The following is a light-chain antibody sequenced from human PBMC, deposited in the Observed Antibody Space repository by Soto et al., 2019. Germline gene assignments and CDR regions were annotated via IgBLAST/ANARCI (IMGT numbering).Light chain of an antibody. CDR2: EVS. V-gene: IGLV2-8*01. J-gene: IGLJ1*01. CDR3: SSYAGSNNFGV. CDR1: SSDVGGYNY. Sequence: QSVLAQPPSASGSPGQSVTISCTGTSSDVGGYNYVSWYQQHPGKAPKLMIYEVSKRPSGVPDRFSGSKSRNTASLTVSGLQAEDEVDHYCSSYAGSNNFGVXGTGTKVPV.